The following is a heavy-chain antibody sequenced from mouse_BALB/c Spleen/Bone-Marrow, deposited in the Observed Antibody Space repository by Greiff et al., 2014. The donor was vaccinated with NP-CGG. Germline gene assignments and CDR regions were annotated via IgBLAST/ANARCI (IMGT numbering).Heavy chain of an antibody. V-gene: IGHV1S56*01. D-gene: IGHD4-1*01. Sequence: VQLQQSXPELVKLGASVRLSCKAAGYIFTSYYIHWAKQRPGQGLQWIGWLYPGNVNIKYNEKFKGKATLTADKSSRTAYIQLSSLASEDSAVYFCAREANWNFDYWGQGTTLTVSS. CDR2: LYPGNVNI. J-gene: IGHJ2*01. CDR1: GYIFTSYY. CDR3: AREANWNFDY.